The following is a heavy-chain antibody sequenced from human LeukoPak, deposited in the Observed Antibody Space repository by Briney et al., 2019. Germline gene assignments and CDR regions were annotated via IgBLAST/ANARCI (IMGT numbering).Heavy chain of an antibody. V-gene: IGHV4-39*01. Sequence: NASETLSLTCTVSGGSISSSSYYWAWIRQPPGKGLEWIGSIYYSGSTYYNPSLKSRVTISVDTSKNQFSLRLSSGTAADTAVYYCARRIATRGLDAFDIWGQGTMVTVSS. J-gene: IGHJ3*02. CDR3: ARRIATRGLDAFDI. CDR1: GGSISSSSYY. D-gene: IGHD6-13*01. CDR2: IYYSGST.